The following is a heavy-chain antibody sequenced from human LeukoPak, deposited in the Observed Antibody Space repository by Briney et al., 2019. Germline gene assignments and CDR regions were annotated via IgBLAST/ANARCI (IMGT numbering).Heavy chain of an antibody. Sequence: GSLRLSCTASGFTFGDYAMSWVRQAPGKGLEWIGEINHGGSTNYNPSLKSRVTISVDTSKNQFSLKLSSVTAADTAVYYCARVGVDRYCSGGSCYSGVWFDPWGQGTLVTVSS. D-gene: IGHD2-15*01. V-gene: IGHV4-34*01. J-gene: IGHJ5*02. CDR1: GFTFGDYA. CDR3: ARVGVDRYCSGGSCYSGVWFDP. CDR2: INHGGST.